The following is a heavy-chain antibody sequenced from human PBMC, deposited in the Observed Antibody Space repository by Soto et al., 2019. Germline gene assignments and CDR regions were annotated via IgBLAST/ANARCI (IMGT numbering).Heavy chain of an antibody. D-gene: IGHD3-22*01. CDR1: GGSISSCGYY. Sequence: SETLSLTCTVSGGSISSCGYYWCWLRQHQGKGLEWIGYIYYSGSTYYNPSLKSRVTISVDTSKNQFSLKLSSVTAADTAVYYCVRVMINSSANYFEYWDKEPRITVS. J-gene: IGHJ4*02. CDR2: IYYSGST. V-gene: IGHV4-30-4*08. CDR3: VRVMINSSANYFEY.